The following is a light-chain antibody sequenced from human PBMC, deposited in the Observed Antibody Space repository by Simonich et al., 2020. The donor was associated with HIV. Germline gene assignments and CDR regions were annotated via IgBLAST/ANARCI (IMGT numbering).Light chain of an antibody. CDR1: SGSIASNY. CDR2: EDN. Sequence: NFMLTQPHSVSESPGKTVTISCTRSSGSIASNYVQWYQQRPGSSPTTVSYEDNQSPPGAPELCSGSIDSSSNSASLTISGLKTEDEADYYCQSYDSSNHVVFGGGTKLTVL. J-gene: IGLJ2*01. CDR3: QSYDSSNHVV. V-gene: IGLV6-57*01.